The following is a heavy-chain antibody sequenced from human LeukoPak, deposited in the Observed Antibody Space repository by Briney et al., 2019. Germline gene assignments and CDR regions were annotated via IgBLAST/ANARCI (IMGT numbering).Heavy chain of an antibody. CDR1: GYTFTGYY. V-gene: IGHV1-2*02. J-gene: IGHJ4*02. CDR2: INPNSGGT. D-gene: IGHD3-10*01. Sequence: GASVKVSCKASGYTFTGYYMHWVRQAPGQGLEWMGWINPNSGGTNYAQKFQGRVTMTRDMSTSTAYMELSSLRSEDTAVYYCAADPWFGELRDYWGQGTLVTVSS. CDR3: AADPWFGELRDY.